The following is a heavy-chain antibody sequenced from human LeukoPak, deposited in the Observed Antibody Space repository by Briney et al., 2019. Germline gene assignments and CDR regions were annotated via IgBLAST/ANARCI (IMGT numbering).Heavy chain of an antibody. CDR2: IYPGDSDT. V-gene: IGHV5-51*01. D-gene: IGHD3-3*01. CDR1: GYSFTSYW. CDR3: ARPHYDFWSGYYDAFDI. Sequence: GESLKISCKGSGYSFTSYWIGWVRQMPGKGLEWMGIIYPGDSDTRYRPSFQGQVTISADKSISTAYLQWSSLKASDTAMYYCARPHYDFWSGYYDAFDIWGQGTMVTVSS. J-gene: IGHJ3*02.